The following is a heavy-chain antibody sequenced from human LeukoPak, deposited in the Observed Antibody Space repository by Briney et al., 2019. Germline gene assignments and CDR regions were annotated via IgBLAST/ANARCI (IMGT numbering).Heavy chain of an antibody. V-gene: IGHV4-4*07. J-gene: IGHJ5*02. D-gene: IGHD3-10*01. CDR2: IYTSGST. CDR3: ARDRYGSGSYYKSWFDP. Sequence: PSETLSLTCTVSGGSISSYYWSWIRQPAGKGLEWIGRIYTSGSTNYNPSLKSRVTMSVDTSKNQFFLKLSSVTAADTAVYYCARDRYGSGSYYKSWFDPWGQGTLVTVSS. CDR1: GGSISSYY.